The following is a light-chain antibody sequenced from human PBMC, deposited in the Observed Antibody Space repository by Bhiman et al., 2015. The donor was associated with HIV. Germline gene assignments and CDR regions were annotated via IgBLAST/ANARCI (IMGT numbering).Light chain of an antibody. J-gene: IGLJ2*01. CDR2: YGR. V-gene: IGLV3-21*01. CDR1: NIGSKN. Sequence: SYVLTQPPSVSVAPGQTARITCGGNNIGSKNVHWYQQKPGQAPVLVIYYGRDRPSGIPERFSGSNSGNTASLTISGLQAEDEADYYCSSYTSSSTGVVFGGGTKVTVL. CDR3: SSYTSSSTGVV.